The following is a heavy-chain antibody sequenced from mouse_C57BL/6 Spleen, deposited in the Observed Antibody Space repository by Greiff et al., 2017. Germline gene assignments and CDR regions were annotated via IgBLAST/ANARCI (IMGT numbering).Heavy chain of an antibody. D-gene: IGHD1-1*01. Sequence: VKLQESGAELAKPGASVKLSCKASGYTFTNYWIGWAKQRPGHGLEWIGDIYPGGGYTNYNEKFKGKATLTADKSSSTAYMQFSSLTSEDSAIYYCARRGYGTLYYFDYWGQGTTLTVSS. CDR1: GYTFTNYW. CDR3: ARRGYGTLYYFDY. CDR2: IYPGGGYT. V-gene: IGHV1-63*01. J-gene: IGHJ2*01.